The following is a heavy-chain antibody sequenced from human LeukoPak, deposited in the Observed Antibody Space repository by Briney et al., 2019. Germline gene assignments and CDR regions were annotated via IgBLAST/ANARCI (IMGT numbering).Heavy chain of an antibody. V-gene: IGHV3-30*02. J-gene: IGHJ4*02. CDR2: IQYDGTNK. CDR3: ARDTTTQRLSVRAYFDY. Sequence: PGGALRLSCAVSGFAFSTYGMHWVRQAPGKGLEWVTFIQYDGTNKYSADSLKGRLTVSRANSKNTLYLQMKSLTTEATAVYYCARDTTTQRLSVRAYFDYWGQGTLVTVSS. CDR1: GFAFSTYG. D-gene: IGHD1-1*01.